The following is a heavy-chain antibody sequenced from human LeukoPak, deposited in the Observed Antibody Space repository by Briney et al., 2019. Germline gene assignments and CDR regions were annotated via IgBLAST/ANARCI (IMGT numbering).Heavy chain of an antibody. CDR1: GRYIGSYY. Sequence: PSETLSLTCTLSGRYIGSYYWSWIRQPAGKGLEWIGRIYTSENTDYNPSLKSRVTMSVDMSTSQFSLTLTSVTAADTAVYYCAREGDYGDYSKSFYYMDVWGKGTTVTVSS. CDR2: IYTSENT. V-gene: IGHV4-4*07. D-gene: IGHD4-17*01. J-gene: IGHJ6*03. CDR3: AREGDYGDYSKSFYYMDV.